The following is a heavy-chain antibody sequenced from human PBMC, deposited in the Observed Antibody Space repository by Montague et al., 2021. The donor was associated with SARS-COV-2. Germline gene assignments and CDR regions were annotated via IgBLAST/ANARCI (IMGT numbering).Heavy chain of an antibody. Sequence: SLRLSCSASGFTFSSYAMNWVRQAPGKGLEWVSTISGSGGSTYYXDSVKGRFTISRDNSKNTLYLQMNSLRAEDTAVYYCAKDPHYDFWSGFYFDYWGQGTLVTVSS. V-gene: IGHV3-23*01. CDR2: ISGSGGST. CDR1: GFTFSSYA. CDR3: AKDPHYDFWSGFYFDY. D-gene: IGHD3-3*01. J-gene: IGHJ4*02.